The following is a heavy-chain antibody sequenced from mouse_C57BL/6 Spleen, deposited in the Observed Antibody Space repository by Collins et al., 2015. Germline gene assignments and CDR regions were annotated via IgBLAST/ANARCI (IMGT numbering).Heavy chain of an antibody. CDR3: ARHYYGSRYYFDY. CDR2: ISYSGST. Sequence: DVQLQESGPGLVKPSQSLSLTCTVTGYSITSDYAWNWIRQFPGNKLEWMGYISYSGSTSYNPSLKSRISITRDTSKNQFFLQLNSVTTEDTATYYCARHYYGSRYYFDYWGQGTTLTVSS. J-gene: IGHJ2*01. D-gene: IGHD1-1*01. V-gene: IGHV3-2*02. CDR1: GYSITSDYA.